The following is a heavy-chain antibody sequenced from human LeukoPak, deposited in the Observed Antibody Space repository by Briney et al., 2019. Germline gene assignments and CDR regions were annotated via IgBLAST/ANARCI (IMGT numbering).Heavy chain of an antibody. CDR3: ARGHSSSPVTYYYYMDV. CDR1: GYTFTSYG. V-gene: IGHV1-18*01. D-gene: IGHD6-13*01. Sequence: ASVKVSCKASGYTFTSYGISWVRQAPGQGLEWMGWISAYNGNTNYAQKLQGRVTMTTDTSTSTAYMELRSLRSDDTAVYYCARGHSSSPVTYYYYMDVWGKGTTVTISS. J-gene: IGHJ6*03. CDR2: ISAYNGNT.